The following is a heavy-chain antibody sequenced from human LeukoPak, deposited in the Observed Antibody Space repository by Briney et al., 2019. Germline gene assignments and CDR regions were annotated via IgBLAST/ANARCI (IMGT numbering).Heavy chain of an antibody. J-gene: IGHJ4*02. Sequence: SGALAPNFAVPGGSINRSNWWGWVRQAPGKGLEGGGEIDHSGSTNYNPSLKSRVTISVDKSKNQFSLKLSSVTAADTAVYYCARGPFRYFDWEYYFDYWGQGTLVTVSS. D-gene: IGHD3-9*01. CDR2: IDHSGST. CDR3: ARGPFRYFDWEYYFDY. V-gene: IGHV4-4*02. CDR1: GGSINRSNW.